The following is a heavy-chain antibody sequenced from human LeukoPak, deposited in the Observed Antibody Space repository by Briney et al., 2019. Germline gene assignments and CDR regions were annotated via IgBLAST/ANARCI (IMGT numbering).Heavy chain of an antibody. J-gene: IGHJ4*02. D-gene: IGHD2-21*02. CDR2: ISYDGSNK. Sequence: PGRSLRLSCAASGFTFSSYAMHWVRQAPGKGLEWVAVISYDGSNKYYADSVKGRFTISRDNSKNTLYLQMNSLRAEDTAVYYCAKDLRIVVVTATTDYWGQGTLVTVSS. CDR1: GFTFSSYA. V-gene: IGHV3-30-3*01. CDR3: AKDLRIVVVTATTDY.